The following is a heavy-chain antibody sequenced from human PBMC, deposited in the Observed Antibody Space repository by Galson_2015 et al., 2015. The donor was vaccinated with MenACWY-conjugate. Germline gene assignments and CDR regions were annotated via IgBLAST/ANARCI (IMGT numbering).Heavy chain of an antibody. D-gene: IGHD2-2*01. J-gene: IGHJ3*02. V-gene: IGHV3-33*01. CDR2: IWYDGSKK. CDR3: ARGIGQQPAATPDVFDI. CDR1: GFTFRSYG. Sequence: SLRLSCAASGFTFRSYGMHWARQAPGKGLEWVAVIWYDGSKKYYGDSVKDRFTISRDNSENTLSLQMNNLRAEDTAVYYCARGIGQQPAATPDVFDIWGQGTMVAVSP.